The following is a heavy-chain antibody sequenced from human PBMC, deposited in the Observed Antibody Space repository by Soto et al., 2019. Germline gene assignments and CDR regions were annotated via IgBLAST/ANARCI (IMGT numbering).Heavy chain of an antibody. CDR1: GFTFSSYG. D-gene: IGHD2-15*01. J-gene: IGHJ6*02. V-gene: IGHV3-33*01. Sequence: QVQLVESGGGVVQPGRSLRLSCAASGFTFSSYGMHWVRQAPGKGLEWVAVIWYDGSNKYYVDSVKGRFTISRDNSKNTLYLQRNSLRAEDTAVYYCARDLVVVAAPEICYYYYGMDVWGQGTTVTVSS. CDR2: IWYDGSNK. CDR3: ARDLVVVAAPEICYYYYGMDV.